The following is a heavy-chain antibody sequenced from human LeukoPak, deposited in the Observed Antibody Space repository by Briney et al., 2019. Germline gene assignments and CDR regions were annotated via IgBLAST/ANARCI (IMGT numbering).Heavy chain of an antibody. CDR1: GFTFSSYA. Sequence: GGSLRLSCAASGFTFSSYATSWVRQAPGKGLEWVSAISGSGGSTYYADSVKGRFTISRDNSKNTLYLQMNSLRAEDTAVYYCAKGAFIVVVPAADNWFDPWGQGTLVTVSS. J-gene: IGHJ5*02. CDR3: AKGAFIVVVPAADNWFDP. V-gene: IGHV3-23*01. CDR2: ISGSGGST. D-gene: IGHD2-2*01.